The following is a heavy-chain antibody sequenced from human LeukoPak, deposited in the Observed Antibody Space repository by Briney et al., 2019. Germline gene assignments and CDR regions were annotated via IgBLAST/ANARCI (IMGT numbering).Heavy chain of an antibody. CDR3: AKKGYAGSGTYSYYFDY. CDR2: LGSAGDT. D-gene: IGHD3-10*01. V-gene: IGHV3-13*01. CDR1: GFTFSSYD. J-gene: IGHJ4*02. Sequence: PGGSLRLSCAASGFTFSSYDMHRVRQPTGKGLEWVSALGSAGDTYYLGSVKGRFTISRENAKNSLYLQMNSLRAGDTAVYYCAKKGYAGSGTYSYYFDYWGQGTLVTVSS.